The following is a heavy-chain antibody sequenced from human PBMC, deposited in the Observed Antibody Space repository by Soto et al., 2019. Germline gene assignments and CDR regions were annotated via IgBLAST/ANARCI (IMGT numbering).Heavy chain of an antibody. CDR1: GFTFGGSA. J-gene: IGHJ4*02. D-gene: IGHD5-12*01. V-gene: IGHV3-73*01. CDR2: ITSKTHYYAT. CDR3: TASGYDTVVDH. Sequence: PGGSLRLSCAASGFTFGGSAMHWVRQASGKGLEWVGRITSKTHYYATSYGASVKGRITISRDDSKNTAYLQMNSLKTEDTAVYYCTASGYDTVVDHWGQGTLVTVSS.